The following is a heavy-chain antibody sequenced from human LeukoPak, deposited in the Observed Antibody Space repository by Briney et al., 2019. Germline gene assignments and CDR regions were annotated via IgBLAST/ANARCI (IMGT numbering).Heavy chain of an antibody. J-gene: IGHJ4*02. V-gene: IGHV4-59*08. CDR1: GGSISSYY. CDR2: IYYSGST. D-gene: IGHD6-13*01. Sequence: SETLSLTCAVYGGSISSYYWSWIRQPPGKGLEWIGYIYYSGSTNYNPSLKSRVTISVDTSKNQFSLKLSSVTAADTAVYYCARGIAAAGPDQYYFDYWGQGTLVTVPS. CDR3: ARGIAAAGPDQYYFDY.